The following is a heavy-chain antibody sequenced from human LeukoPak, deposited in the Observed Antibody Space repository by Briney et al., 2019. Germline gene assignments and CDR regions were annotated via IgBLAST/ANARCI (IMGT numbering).Heavy chain of an antibody. V-gene: IGHV4-34*01. CDR1: GGSFSGYY. J-gene: IGHJ3*02. CDR3: ARGRYRHYYGSGSPPNDAFDI. D-gene: IGHD3-10*01. CDR2: INHSGST. Sequence: PSETLSLTCAVYGGSFSGYYWSWIRQPPGKGLEWIGEINHSGSTNYNPSLKSRVTISVDTSTNQFSLKLSSVTAADTAVYYCARGRYRHYYGSGSPPNDAFDIWGQGTMVTVSS.